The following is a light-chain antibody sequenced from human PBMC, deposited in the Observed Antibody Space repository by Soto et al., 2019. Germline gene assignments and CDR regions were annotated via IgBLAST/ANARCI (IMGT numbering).Light chain of an antibody. CDR1: RNDIGSYVY. V-gene: IGLV2-14*01. Sequence: QSALTQPASVSGSPGQSITISCIGSRNDIGSYVYVSWHQHQEGKAPKVLIYEVSSRPSGVSSRFSGSRSGNTASLTISGLQPEDEGTYYCSAHTTSFTFVFGPGTKLTVL. CDR3: SAHTTSFTFV. CDR2: EVS. J-gene: IGLJ1*01.